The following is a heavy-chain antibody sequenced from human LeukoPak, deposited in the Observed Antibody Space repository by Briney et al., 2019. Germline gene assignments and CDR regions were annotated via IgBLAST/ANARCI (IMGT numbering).Heavy chain of an antibody. CDR2: IYYSGST. CDR1: GGSISSGDYY. CDR3: ARAPRDELLWFGELNYFDY. D-gene: IGHD3-10*01. Sequence: SQTLSLTCTVSGGSISSGDYYWSWIRQPPGKGLEWIGYIYYSGSTYYNPSLKSRVTISVDTSKNQFSLKLSSVTAADTAVYYCARAPRDELLWFGELNYFDYWGQGTLVTVSS. J-gene: IGHJ4*02. V-gene: IGHV4-30-4*01.